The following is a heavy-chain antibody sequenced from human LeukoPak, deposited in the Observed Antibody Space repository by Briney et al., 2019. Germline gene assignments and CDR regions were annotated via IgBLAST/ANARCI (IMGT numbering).Heavy chain of an antibody. CDR3: ARKMSSSWYFDY. Sequence: GGSLRLSCAASGFTFSTYWMSWVRQAPGKGLEWVANVKQDGSEKFYVDSVKGRFTISKDNAKNSLYLQMNSLRAEDTAVYYCARKMSSSWYFDYWGQGTLVTVSS. CDR1: GFTFSTYW. D-gene: IGHD6-13*01. J-gene: IGHJ4*02. V-gene: IGHV3-7*05. CDR2: VKQDGSEK.